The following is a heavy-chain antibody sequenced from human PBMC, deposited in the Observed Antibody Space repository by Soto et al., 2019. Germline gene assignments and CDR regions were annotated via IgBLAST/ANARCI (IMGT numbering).Heavy chain of an antibody. CDR2: IIPIFGTA. CDR1: GGTFSSYA. V-gene: IGHV1-69*01. D-gene: IGHD5-12*01. J-gene: IGHJ5*02. Sequence: QVQLVQSGAEVKKPGSSVKVSCKASGGTFSSYAISWVRQAPGQGLEWMGGIIPIFGTANYAQKFQGRVTITGDESTSTAYIEMSSLRSEDTAVYYRARGGRGYSGYENPANWFDPWGQGTLVTVSS. CDR3: ARGGRGYSGYENPANWFDP.